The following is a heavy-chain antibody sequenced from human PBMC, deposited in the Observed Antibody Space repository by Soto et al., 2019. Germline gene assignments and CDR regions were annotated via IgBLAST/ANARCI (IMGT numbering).Heavy chain of an antibody. CDR2: IKQDGSEK. Sequence: GGSLRLSCAASGFTFSSYWMSWVRQAPGKGLEWVANIKQDGSEKYYVDSVKGRFTISRDNAKNSLYLQMNSLRAEDTAVYYCARDTYSSSWAENYGMDVWGQGTTVTVSS. V-gene: IGHV3-7*05. D-gene: IGHD6-13*01. CDR3: ARDTYSSSWAENYGMDV. CDR1: GFTFSSYW. J-gene: IGHJ6*02.